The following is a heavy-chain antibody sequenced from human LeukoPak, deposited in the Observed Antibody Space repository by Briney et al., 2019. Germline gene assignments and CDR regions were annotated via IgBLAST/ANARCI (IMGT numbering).Heavy chain of an antibody. CDR1: GFTFNSYA. CDR2: ITYDGSNT. Sequence: GTSLRLSCAASGFTFNSYAMHWVRQAPGKGLEWVALITYDGSNTYYADSVKGRFTISRDNSKNTLFLQMNSLRTEDTAVYYCERVWGFCTGDLCYSERPIDYWGQGTLVTVSS. V-gene: IGHV3-30*04. CDR3: ERVWGFCTGDLCYSERPIDY. D-gene: IGHD2-8*02. J-gene: IGHJ4*02.